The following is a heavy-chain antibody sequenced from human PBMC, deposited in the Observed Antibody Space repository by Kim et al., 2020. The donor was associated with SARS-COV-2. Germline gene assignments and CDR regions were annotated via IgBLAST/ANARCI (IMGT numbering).Heavy chain of an antibody. CDR1: GFTFSSYG. V-gene: IGHV3-33*01. D-gene: IGHD3-10*01. CDR2: IWYDGSNK. Sequence: GGSLRLSCAASGFTFSSYGMHWVRQAPGKGLEWVAFIWYDGSNKYYADSVKGRFTISRDNSKNTLYLQMNSLRAEDTAVYYCARVLGTRVRGVMVDYYYGMDVWGQGTTVTVSS. CDR3: ARVLGTRVRGVMVDYYYGMDV. J-gene: IGHJ6*02.